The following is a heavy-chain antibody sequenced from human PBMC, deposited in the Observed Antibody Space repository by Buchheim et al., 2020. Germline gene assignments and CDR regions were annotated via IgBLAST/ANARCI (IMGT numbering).Heavy chain of an antibody. V-gene: IGHV3-30-3*01. Sequence: QVQLVESGGGVVQPGRSLRLSCAASGFTFSSYAMHWVRQAPGKGLEWVAVISYDGSNKYYADSVKGRFTISRNNSKNTLILQMNSLRAEDTAVYYCARAPSGWYGVDWFDPWGQGTL. CDR2: ISYDGSNK. CDR1: GFTFSSYA. J-gene: IGHJ5*02. D-gene: IGHD6-19*01. CDR3: ARAPSGWYGVDWFDP.